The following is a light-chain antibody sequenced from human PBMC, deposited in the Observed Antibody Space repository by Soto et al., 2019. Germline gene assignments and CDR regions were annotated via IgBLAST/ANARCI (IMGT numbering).Light chain of an antibody. Sequence: DIQMTKSPSSLSASVGDRVTITCRASQSIRNYLNWYQQKPGKAPKVLIHAASSLESGVPSRFSGSGSGTDFTLTISSLQPEDFATYYCQQSYSTLSITFGQGTRLEIK. CDR2: AAS. J-gene: IGKJ5*01. V-gene: IGKV1-39*01. CDR1: QSIRNY. CDR3: QQSYSTLSIT.